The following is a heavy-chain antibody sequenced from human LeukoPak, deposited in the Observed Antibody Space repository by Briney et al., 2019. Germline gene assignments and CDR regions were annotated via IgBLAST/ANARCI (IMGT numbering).Heavy chain of an antibody. Sequence: PGGSLRLSCAASGFTVSSSYMSWVRQAPGKGLEWVSVIYSGGSTYYADSVKGRFTISRDNSKNTLYLQMNSLRAEDTAVYYCAREVVYGGFDYWGQGTLVTVSS. CDR2: IYSGGST. J-gene: IGHJ4*02. CDR3: AREVVYGGFDY. V-gene: IGHV3-53*01. CDR1: GFTVSSSY. D-gene: IGHD4-23*01.